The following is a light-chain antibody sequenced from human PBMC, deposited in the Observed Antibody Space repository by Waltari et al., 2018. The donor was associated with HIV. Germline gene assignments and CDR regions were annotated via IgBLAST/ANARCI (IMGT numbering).Light chain of an antibody. CDR3: GTWDSSLNTPV. Sequence: QPVLTQPPSVSAAPGRSVTITCSGSTSNIETNSVSCYQQIPGTAPKLLIYDNNKRPSGIPERFSGSKSATSATLGITGLQTGDEAEYFCGTWDSSLNTPVFGGGSRLTVL. J-gene: IGLJ2*01. V-gene: IGLV1-51*01. CDR1: TSNIETNS. CDR2: DNN.